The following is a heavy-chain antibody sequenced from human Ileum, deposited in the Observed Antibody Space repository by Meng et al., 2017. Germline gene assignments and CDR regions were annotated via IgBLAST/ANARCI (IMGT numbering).Heavy chain of an antibody. J-gene: IGHJ4*02. CDR3: ATSNDRDVYYLGY. Sequence: GQLQESGPLLVKASGTLSLTCAVSGTWWSWVRQPPGKGLEWIGEIFQSGRTNYNPSLKSRVTISIDKSKSQISLQLSTVTAADTAVYSCATSNDRDVYYLGYWGQGTLVTVSS. D-gene: IGHD3-22*01. CDR2: IFQSGRT. V-gene: IGHV4-4*02. CDR1: GTW.